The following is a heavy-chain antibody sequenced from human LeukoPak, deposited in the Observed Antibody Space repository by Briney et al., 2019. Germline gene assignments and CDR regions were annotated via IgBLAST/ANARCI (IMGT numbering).Heavy chain of an antibody. CDR1: GFTFSSYS. D-gene: IGHD3-16*02. Sequence: GGSLRLSCAASGFTFSSYSMNWVRQAPGKGLEWVSYISSSSSTIYYADSVKGRFTISRDNAKNSLYLQMNSLRAEDTAVYYCAREQLFNTLNYDYVWGSYRMMYYFDYWGQGTLATVSS. CDR2: ISSSSSTI. V-gene: IGHV3-48*01. CDR3: AREQLFNTLNYDYVWGSYRMMYYFDY. J-gene: IGHJ4*02.